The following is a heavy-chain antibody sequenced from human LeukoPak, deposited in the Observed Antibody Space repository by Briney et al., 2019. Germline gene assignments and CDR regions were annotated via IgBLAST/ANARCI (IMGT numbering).Heavy chain of an antibody. V-gene: IGHV3-30*02. CDR2: IRYDGSDK. J-gene: IGHJ4*02. D-gene: IGHD3-9*01. CDR1: GFTFRTYG. Sequence: GGSLRLSCAASGFTFRTYGMHWVRQAPGKGLERVASIRYDGSDKYYADAVKGRFTISRDNSKNTLYLQMNSLRAEDTAGYYCAKAQKRDILTGYYTAFDSWGQGTLVTVSS. CDR3: AKAQKRDILTGYYTAFDS.